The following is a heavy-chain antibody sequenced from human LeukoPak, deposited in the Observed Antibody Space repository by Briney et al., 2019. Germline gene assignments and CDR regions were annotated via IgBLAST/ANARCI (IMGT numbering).Heavy chain of an antibody. CDR2: FYNSGRS. Sequence: SETLSLTCTVPDDSISDYYRGWIRQPPGKGLEWIGYFYNSGRSTYNPSLKSRVTISADTSKNHFSLKLNSVTTADTAEYYCTRGAGWLIDYWGQGILVTVSS. J-gene: IGHJ4*02. V-gene: IGHV4-59*01. CDR1: DDSISDYY. D-gene: IGHD3-16*01. CDR3: TRGAGWLIDY.